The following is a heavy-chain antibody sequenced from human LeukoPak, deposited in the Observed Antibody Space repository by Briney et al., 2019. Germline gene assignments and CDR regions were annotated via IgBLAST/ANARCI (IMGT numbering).Heavy chain of an antibody. Sequence: PGGSLRLSCAASGFTFSSYGMHWVRQAPGKGLEWVAVISYDGSNKYYADSVKGRFTISRDNSKNTLYLQMNSLRAEDTAVYYCARALPYSSGWYRPFDYWGQGTLVTVSS. CDR1: GFTFSSYG. V-gene: IGHV3-30*03. CDR3: ARALPYSSGWYRPFDY. CDR2: ISYDGSNK. J-gene: IGHJ4*02. D-gene: IGHD6-19*01.